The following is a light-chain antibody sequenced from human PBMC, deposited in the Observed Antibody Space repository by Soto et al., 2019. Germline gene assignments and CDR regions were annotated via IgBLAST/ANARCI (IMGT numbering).Light chain of an antibody. CDR3: CSYTSSSTLYV. J-gene: IGLJ1*01. CDR1: SSDIGAYNY. V-gene: IGLV2-14*03. Sequence: QSVLTQPASVSGSPGQSITISCTGTSSDIGAYNYVPWYQQHPGRAPKLIIYDVTHRPAGISSRFSASKSGNTASLTISVLQAEDEADYYCCSYTSSSTLYVFGTGTKVTV. CDR2: DVT.